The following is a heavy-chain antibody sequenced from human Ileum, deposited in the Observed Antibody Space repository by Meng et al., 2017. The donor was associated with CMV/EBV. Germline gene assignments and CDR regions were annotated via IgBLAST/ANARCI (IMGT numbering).Heavy chain of an antibody. D-gene: IGHD1-26*01. Sequence: GESLKISCAASGFSFSVFWMHWVRQVPGKRLEWVSRLASDGTTVYADYVKGRFTISRDDATSTLFLQMNSLRAEDTAVYYCARDGSYRFDYWGQGTLVTVSS. CDR1: GFSFSVFW. CDR2: LASDGTT. CDR3: ARDGSYRFDY. V-gene: IGHV3-74*01. J-gene: IGHJ4*02.